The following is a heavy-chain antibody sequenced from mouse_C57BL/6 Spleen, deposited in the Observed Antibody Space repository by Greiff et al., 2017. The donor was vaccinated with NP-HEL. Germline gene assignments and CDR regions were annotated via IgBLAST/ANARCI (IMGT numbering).Heavy chain of an antibody. CDR2: INYDGSST. V-gene: IGHV5-16*01. D-gene: IGHD1-1*01. CDR1: GFTFSDYY. CDR3: AILRNYAMDY. J-gene: IGHJ4*01. Sequence: EVNVVESAGGLVQPGSSMKLSCTASGFTFSDYYMAWVRQVPEKGLEWVANINYDGSSTYYLDSLKSRFIISRDNAKNILYLQMSSLKSEDTATYYCAILRNYAMDYWGQGTSVTVSS.